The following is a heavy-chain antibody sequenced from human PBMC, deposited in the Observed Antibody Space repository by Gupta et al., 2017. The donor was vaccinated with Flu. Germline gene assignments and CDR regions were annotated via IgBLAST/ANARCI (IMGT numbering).Heavy chain of an antibody. CDR2: IQSDGSST. V-gene: IGHV3-74*01. CDR1: GFSFYNYW. J-gene: IGHJ4*02. CDR3: TRDFDSSESN. Sequence: EVQLLESGGGLVQPGGSVRLSCPASGFSFYNYWMHWVRKATGNGMVWVSRIQSDGSSTSYAGSVKGRFTISRNNAKNTLYLQMNSLRAEDTAMYYGTRDFDSSESNWGQGILVTVSS. D-gene: IGHD3-22*01.